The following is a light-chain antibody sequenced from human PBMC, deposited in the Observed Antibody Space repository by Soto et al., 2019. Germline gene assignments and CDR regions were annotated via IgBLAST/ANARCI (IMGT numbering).Light chain of an antibody. V-gene: IGKV1D-8*01. CDR3: QHYSLYSPWT. Sequence: VIWMTQSPSLLSASTGYRFTISCRMSQGISSYLAWYQQKPGKAPELLIYAASTLQSGVPSRFSGSGSGTDFTLTIRSLQPDDSATYYCQHYSLYSPWTFGQGTKGDIK. J-gene: IGKJ1*01. CDR2: AAS. CDR1: QGISSY.